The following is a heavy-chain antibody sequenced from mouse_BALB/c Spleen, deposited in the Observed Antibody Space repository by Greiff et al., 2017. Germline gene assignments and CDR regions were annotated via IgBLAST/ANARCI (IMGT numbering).Heavy chain of an antibody. CDR1: GFSLTSYD. CDR3: VRDGDYYGSSQFAY. Sequence: QVQLKESGPGLVAPSQSLSITCTVSGFSLTSYDISWIRQPPGKGLEWLGVIWTGGGTNYNSAFMSRLSISKDNSKSQVFLKKNSLQTDDTAIYYCVRDGDYYGSSQFAYWGQGTLVTVSA. D-gene: IGHD1-1*01. CDR2: IWTGGGT. J-gene: IGHJ3*01. V-gene: IGHV2-9-2*01.